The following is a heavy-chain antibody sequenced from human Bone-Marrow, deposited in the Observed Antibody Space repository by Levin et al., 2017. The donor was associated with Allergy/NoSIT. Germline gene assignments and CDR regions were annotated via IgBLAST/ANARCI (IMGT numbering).Heavy chain of an antibody. D-gene: IGHD4-17*01. CDR1: GSTLSELA. CDR2: FAPGNDET. Sequence: GESLKISCKVSGSTLSELAIHWVRQAPGQGLEWLGGFAPGNDETIYAKKFQGRVTMTEDTSTDTAYMDLSSLTSEDTAFYYCATDHGDYAVDHWGQGTLVTVSS. V-gene: IGHV1-24*01. J-gene: IGHJ4*02. CDR3: ATDHGDYAVDH.